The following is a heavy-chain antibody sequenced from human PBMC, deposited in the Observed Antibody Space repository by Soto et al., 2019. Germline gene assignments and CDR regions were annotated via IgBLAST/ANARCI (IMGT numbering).Heavy chain of an antibody. CDR1: GFIFGAYG. J-gene: IGHJ4*02. Sequence: PVGSLRLSCAASGFIFGAYGMHWVRQAPGKGLEWVAVMSYDGSRKYYADSVKGRFTISRDNSNNTLSLEMNSLRTEDTAVYYCARDLYSYGYPDYWGQGTLVTVSS. CDR3: ARDLYSYGYPDY. CDR2: MSYDGSRK. D-gene: IGHD5-18*01. V-gene: IGHV3-30*03.